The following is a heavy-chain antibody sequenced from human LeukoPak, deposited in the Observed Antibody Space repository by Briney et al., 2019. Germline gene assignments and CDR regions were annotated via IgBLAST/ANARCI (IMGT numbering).Heavy chain of an antibody. J-gene: IGHJ4*02. Sequence: PGGSLRLSCTTSGFTFGDYAMTWVRQAPGKGLEWVSFIRSKANGGTTEYAASVKGRFTISRDDSKSIAYLQMNSLKTEDTAVYYCTRTGSSGLYSLDYFDYWGQGTLVTVSS. CDR2: IRSKANGGTT. V-gene: IGHV3-49*04. CDR3: TRTGSSGLYSLDYFDY. D-gene: IGHD6-19*01. CDR1: GFTFGDYA.